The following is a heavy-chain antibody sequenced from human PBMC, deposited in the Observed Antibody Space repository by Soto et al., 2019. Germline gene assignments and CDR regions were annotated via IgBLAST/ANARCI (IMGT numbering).Heavy chain of an antibody. CDR1: GFTFDDYA. CDR2: INWNSGSI. V-gene: IGHV3-9*01. D-gene: IGHD3-10*01. J-gene: IGHJ6*02. Sequence: EEQLVESGGGLVQPGRSLRLSCAASGFTFDDYAMHWVRQAPGKGLEWVSGINWNSGSIGYADSVKGRFTISRDNAXXCXYXXMNSLRAEDTALYYCAKDRGSGSYAANYYYYGMDVWGQGTTVTVSS. CDR3: AKDRGSGSYAANYYYYGMDV.